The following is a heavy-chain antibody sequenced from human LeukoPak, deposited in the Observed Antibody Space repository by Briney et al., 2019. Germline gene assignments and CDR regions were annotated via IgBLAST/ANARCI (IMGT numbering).Heavy chain of an antibody. V-gene: IGHV3-53*01. Sequence: AGGSLRLSCAASGFTVSSSYMSWVRQAPGKGLEWVSAISGSGGSTYYADSVKGRFTISRDNAKNSLYLQMNSLRAEDTAVYYCARVLGQQWLARPTIFDYWGQGTLVTVSS. CDR1: GFTVSSSY. CDR2: ISGSGGST. D-gene: IGHD6-19*01. CDR3: ARVLGQQWLARPTIFDY. J-gene: IGHJ4*02.